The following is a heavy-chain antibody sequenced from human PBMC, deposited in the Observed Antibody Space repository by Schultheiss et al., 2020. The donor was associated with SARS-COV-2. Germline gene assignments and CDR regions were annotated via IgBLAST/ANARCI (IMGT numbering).Heavy chain of an antibody. CDR2: ISSSSSYT. Sequence: GGSLRLSCAASGFTFSDYYMSWIRQAPGKGLEWVSYISSSSSYTNYADSVKGRFTISRDNSKNTLYLQMNSLRAGDTAVYYCAVVSNYGYYYYGMDVWGQGTTVTVSS. J-gene: IGHJ6*02. CDR3: AVVSNYGYYYYGMDV. CDR1: GFTFSDYY. D-gene: IGHD4-11*01. V-gene: IGHV3-11*06.